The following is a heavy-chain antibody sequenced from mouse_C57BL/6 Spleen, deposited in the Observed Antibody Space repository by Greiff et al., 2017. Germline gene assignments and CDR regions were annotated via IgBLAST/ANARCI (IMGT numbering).Heavy chain of an antibody. Sequence: EVMLVESGGDLVKPGGSLKLSCAASGFTFSSYGMSWVRQTPDKRLEWVATISSGGSYNYYPDSVKGRFTISRENAKNTLYLQMSSLKSEDTAMYYCARRGVTRSWFAYWGQGTLFTVSA. D-gene: IGHD2-2*01. J-gene: IGHJ3*01. CDR1: GFTFSSYG. CDR3: ARRGVTRSWFAY. V-gene: IGHV5-6*02. CDR2: ISSGGSYN.